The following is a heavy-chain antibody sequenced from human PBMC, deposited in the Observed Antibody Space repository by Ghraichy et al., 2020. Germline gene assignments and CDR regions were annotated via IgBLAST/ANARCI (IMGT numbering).Heavy chain of an antibody. D-gene: IGHD3-22*01. CDR3: ARRITMIANPRDNWFDP. J-gene: IGHJ5*02. V-gene: IGHV4-39*01. Sequence: SETLSLTCTVSGGSISSSSYYWGWIRQPPGKGLEWIGSIYYSGSTYYNPSLKSRVTISVDTSKNQFSLKLSSVTAADTAVYYCARRITMIANPRDNWFDPWGQGTLVTVSS. CDR2: IYYSGST. CDR1: GGSISSSSYY.